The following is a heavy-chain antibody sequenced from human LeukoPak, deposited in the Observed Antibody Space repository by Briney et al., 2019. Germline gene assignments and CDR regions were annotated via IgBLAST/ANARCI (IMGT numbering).Heavy chain of an antibody. CDR3: ARTAYLWFGEFLPRGEGWFDP. CDR2: IYYSGST. D-gene: IGHD3-10*01. CDR1: GGSTSSSSYY. J-gene: IGHJ5*02. V-gene: IGHV4-39*01. Sequence: SETLSLTCTVSGGSTSSSSYYWGWIRQPPGKGLEWIGSIYYSGSTYYNPSLKSRVTISVDTSKNQFSLKLSSVTAADTAVYYCARTAYLWFGEFLPRGEGWFDPWGQGTLVTVSS.